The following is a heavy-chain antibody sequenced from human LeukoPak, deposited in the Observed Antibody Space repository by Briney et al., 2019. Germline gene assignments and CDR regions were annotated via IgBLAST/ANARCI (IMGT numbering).Heavy chain of an antibody. J-gene: IGHJ4*02. Sequence: GGSLRLSCVASGISLSNYAMTWVRQAPGKGLEWVSYISEKGGTKTYADSVKGRFTIARDTSLNTLYLQMNNLRAEDTAVYFCAKRGVVIRGLLVIGYQQEAYHYDSWGQGVLVTVSS. CDR2: ISEKGGTK. D-gene: IGHD3-10*01. CDR3: AKRGVVIRGLLVIGYQQEAYHYDS. V-gene: IGHV3-23*01. CDR1: GISLSNYA.